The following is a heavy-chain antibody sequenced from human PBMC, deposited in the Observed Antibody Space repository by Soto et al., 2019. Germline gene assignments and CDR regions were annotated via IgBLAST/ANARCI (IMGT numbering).Heavy chain of an antibody. CDR3: ASEAGGTLYGMDV. Sequence: QVQLVESGGGVVQPGRSLRLSCAVSGFTFSSYGMHWVRQAPGKGLEWVAVIWYDGSNKYYADSVKGRFTISRDDSKNTLDLQQNSLRAEDTAVYYCASEAGGTLYGMDVWGQGTTVTVS. J-gene: IGHJ6*02. CDR2: IWYDGSNK. D-gene: IGHD3-16*01. V-gene: IGHV3-33*01. CDR1: GFTFSSYG.